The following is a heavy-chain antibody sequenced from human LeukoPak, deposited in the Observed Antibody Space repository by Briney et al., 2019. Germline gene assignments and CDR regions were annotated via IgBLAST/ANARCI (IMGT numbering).Heavy chain of an antibody. CDR2: IWFDGSNK. J-gene: IGHJ4*02. CDR3: ARDRSWYVDY. Sequence: GGSLRLSCAASGFTFSNYGMHWVRQAPGKGLEWVAVIWFDGSNKYRADSVKGRFTISRDNSENMLYLQMNSLRVEDTAVYYCARDRSWYVDYWGQGTLVTVSS. V-gene: IGHV3-33*01. CDR1: GFTFSNYG. D-gene: IGHD6-13*01.